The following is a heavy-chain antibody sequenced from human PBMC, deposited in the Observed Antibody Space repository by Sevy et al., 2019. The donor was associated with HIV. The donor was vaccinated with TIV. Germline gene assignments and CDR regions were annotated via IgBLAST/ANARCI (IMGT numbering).Heavy chain of an antibody. D-gene: IGHD6-25*01. Sequence: SKTLSLTCTVSGASISSSGYYWGWIRQPPGKGLEWIASINYSGITFYNPSLRSRVTTSADTSKNQFSLRLSSVTAADSSIYFCVGPKLTYTNGWQYLDYWGQGTVVTVSS. CDR1: GASISSSGYY. CDR2: INYSGIT. CDR3: VGPKLTYTNGWQYLDY. J-gene: IGHJ4*02. V-gene: IGHV4-39*01.